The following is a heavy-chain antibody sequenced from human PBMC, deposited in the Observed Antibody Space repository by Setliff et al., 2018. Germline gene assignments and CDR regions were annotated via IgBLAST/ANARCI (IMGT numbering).Heavy chain of an antibody. Sequence: PSETLSLTCAVYGGSYSGYYWSWIRQPPGKGLEWIGEINHSGSTNYNPSLKSRVTISVDTSKNQFSLKLSSVTAADTAVYYCARSPGRGLADDNWFDPWGQGTLVTVSS. CDR2: INHSGST. V-gene: IGHV4-34*01. J-gene: IGHJ5*02. CDR3: ARSPGRGLADDNWFDP. D-gene: IGHD3-10*01. CDR1: GGSYSGYY.